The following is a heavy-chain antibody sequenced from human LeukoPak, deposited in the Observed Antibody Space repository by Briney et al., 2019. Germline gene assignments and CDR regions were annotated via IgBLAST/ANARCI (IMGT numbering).Heavy chain of an antibody. D-gene: IGHD3-10*01. CDR2: ISYDGSNK. Sequence: GRSLRLSCAASGFTFSSYAMHWVRQAPGKGLEWVAVISYDGSNKYYADSVKGRFTISRDNSKNTLYLQMNSLRAEDTAVYYCARDPGLYGSGSYYPVKWGQGTLVTVSS. CDR3: ARDPGLYGSGSYYPVK. V-gene: IGHV3-30*04. CDR1: GFTFSSYA. J-gene: IGHJ4*02.